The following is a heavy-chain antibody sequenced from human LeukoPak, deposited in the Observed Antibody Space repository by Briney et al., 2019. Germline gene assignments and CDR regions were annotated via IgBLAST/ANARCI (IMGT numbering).Heavy chain of an antibody. V-gene: IGHV1-46*01. CDR2: IYPRDGST. Sequence: ASVEVSCKASGYSFTSNYIHWVRQAPGQGLEWMGMIYPRDGSTSYAQKFQGRVTVTRDTSTSTVHMEPSGLRSEDTAVYYCARDQEAFDYWGQGTLVTVSS. CDR3: ARDQEAFDY. J-gene: IGHJ4*02. CDR1: GYSFTSNY.